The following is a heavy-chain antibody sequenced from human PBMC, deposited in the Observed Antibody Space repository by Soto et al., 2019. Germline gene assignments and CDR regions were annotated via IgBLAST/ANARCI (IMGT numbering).Heavy chain of an antibody. D-gene: IGHD3-22*01. Sequence: TLSLTCAISGDSVSSNSAAWNWIRQSPSRGLEWLGRTYYRSKWYNDYAVSVKSRITINPDTSKNQFSLQLNSVTPEDTAVYYCARVLYYYDSSGYYYVPYYYYGMDVWGQGTTVTVSS. CDR2: TYYRSKWYN. CDR1: GDSVSSNSAA. J-gene: IGHJ6*02. CDR3: ARVLYYYDSSGYYYVPYYYYGMDV. V-gene: IGHV6-1*01.